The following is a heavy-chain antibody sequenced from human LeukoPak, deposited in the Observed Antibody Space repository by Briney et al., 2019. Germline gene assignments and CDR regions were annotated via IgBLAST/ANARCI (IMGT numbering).Heavy chain of an antibody. J-gene: IGHJ4*02. CDR1: GFTFSSYA. Sequence: PGGSLRLSCAASGFTFSSYAMHWVRQAPGKGLEWVANIRQDGSEKYYVDSVEGRFTISRDNADNSLYLQMNSLRAEDTAVYYCARAYRRGYFDYWGQGTLVTVSS. V-gene: IGHV3-7*01. CDR2: IRQDGSEK. CDR3: ARAYRRGYFDY. D-gene: IGHD2-2*01.